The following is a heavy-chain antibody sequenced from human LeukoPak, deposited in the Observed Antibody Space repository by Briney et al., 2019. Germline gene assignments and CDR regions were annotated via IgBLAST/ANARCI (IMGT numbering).Heavy chain of an antibody. D-gene: IGHD6-19*01. CDR2: IDRNGDST. V-gene: IGHV3-20*04. J-gene: IGHJ4*02. CDR3: ARFETVAAKPFEY. CDR1: GFTFDDYG. Sequence: GGSLRLSCAASGFTFDDYGMSWVRQAPGKGLEWVSGIDRNGDSTGYADSVEGRFTISRDNAKNSLYLQMDSLRAEDTALYYCARFETVAAKPFEYWGQGTLVTVSS.